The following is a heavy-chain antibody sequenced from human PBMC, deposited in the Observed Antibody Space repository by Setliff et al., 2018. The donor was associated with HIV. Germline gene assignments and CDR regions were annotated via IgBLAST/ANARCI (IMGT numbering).Heavy chain of an antibody. CDR3: ARRWGIRGYSS. Sequence: SETLSLTCTVSGGSISSGTYYWSWIRQPAGKGLEWIGRIYTSGSTNYNPSLKSRVTISVDTSKNQFSLKLYSVTAADTSVYYCARRWGIRGYSSWGQGTLVTVSS. V-gene: IGHV4-61*02. D-gene: IGHD5-18*01. J-gene: IGHJ5*02. CDR1: GGSISSGTYY. CDR2: IYTSGST.